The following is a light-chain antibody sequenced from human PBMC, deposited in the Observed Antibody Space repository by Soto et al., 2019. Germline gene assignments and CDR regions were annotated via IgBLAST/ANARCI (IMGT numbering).Light chain of an antibody. V-gene: IGLV2-14*01. CDR1: SSDVGGYNF. CDR3: SSHTAYNPRV. Sequence: QSALTQPASVSGSPGQSIAISCTGTSSDVGGYNFVSWYQQHPGKAPKLIIHEVTKRPSGVCDRFSGSKSGNTASLTISGLQADDEADYYGSSHTAYNPRVFGSGTKLTVL. J-gene: IGLJ1*01. CDR2: EVT.